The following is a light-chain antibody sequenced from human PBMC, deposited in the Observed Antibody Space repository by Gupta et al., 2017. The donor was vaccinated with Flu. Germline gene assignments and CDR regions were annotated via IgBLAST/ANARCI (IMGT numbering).Light chain of an antibody. Sequence: EIVMTPSPATLSVSPGERATLSCRASQSVSSNLAWYQQKPGQAPRLLIYGASTRATGIPARCSGSGSGTEFTLTISSLQSEDFAVCYCQQYNNWPLTFGGGTKVEIK. V-gene: IGKV3-15*01. CDR1: QSVSSN. CDR3: QQYNNWPLT. J-gene: IGKJ4*01. CDR2: GAS.